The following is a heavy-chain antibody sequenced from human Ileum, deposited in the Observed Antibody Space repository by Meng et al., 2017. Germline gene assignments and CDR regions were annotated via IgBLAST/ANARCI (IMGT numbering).Heavy chain of an antibody. V-gene: IGHV3-30*04. D-gene: IGHD1-1*01. Sequence: GESLKISCVASGFTFSSYAMHWVRQAPGKGLEWVAVISYDGSNKYYADSVKGRFTISRDNSKNTLYLQMNSLRAEDTAVYYCARVLDTWAYYYYYGMDVWGQGTTVTVSS. CDR2: ISYDGSNK. CDR1: GFTFSSYA. J-gene: IGHJ6*02. CDR3: ARVLDTWAYYYYYGMDV.